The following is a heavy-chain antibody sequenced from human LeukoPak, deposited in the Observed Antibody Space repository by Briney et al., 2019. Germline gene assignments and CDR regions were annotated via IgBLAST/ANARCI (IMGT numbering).Heavy chain of an antibody. D-gene: IGHD2-2*01. CDR2: INPNSGGT. CDR3: ARDPGYCSSTSCLYYYYYYMDV. Sequence: GASVKVSCKASGYTFTGYYMHWVRQAPGQGLEWMGWINPNSGGTNYAQKFQGRVTMTRDTSNSTAYMELSRLRSDDTAVYYCARDPGYCSSTSCLYYYYYYMDVWGKGTTVTISS. J-gene: IGHJ6*03. CDR1: GYTFTGYY. V-gene: IGHV1-2*02.